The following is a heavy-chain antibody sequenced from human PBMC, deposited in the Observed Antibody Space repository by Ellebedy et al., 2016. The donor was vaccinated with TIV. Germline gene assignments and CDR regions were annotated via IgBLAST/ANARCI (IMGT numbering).Heavy chain of an antibody. V-gene: IGHV3-74*01. CDR3: ARDRGSPESFDM. J-gene: IGHJ3*02. CDR2: IDNDGSAT. Sequence: GESLKISCADSSFAIRWMHWVRQAPGKGLVWISHIDNDGSATNYADSVKGRFTISRDNAKNTLYLQMNSLRAEDTAVYYCARDRGSPESFDMWGQGTMVTVSS. D-gene: IGHD6-25*01. CDR1: SFAIRW.